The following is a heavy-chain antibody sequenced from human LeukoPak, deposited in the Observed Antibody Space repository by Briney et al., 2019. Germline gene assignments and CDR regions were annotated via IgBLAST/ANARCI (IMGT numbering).Heavy chain of an antibody. J-gene: IGHJ5*02. V-gene: IGHV3-72*01. CDR3: ARVASGDWFDP. Sequence: GGSLRLSCAASGFTFSDHYMDWVRQAPGKGLEWVGRTRNKANSYTTEYAASVKGRFTISRDDSKNSLYLQMNSLKAEDTAVYYCARVASGDWFDPWGQGTLVTVSS. D-gene: IGHD3-10*01. CDR2: TRNKANSYTT. CDR1: GFTFSDHY.